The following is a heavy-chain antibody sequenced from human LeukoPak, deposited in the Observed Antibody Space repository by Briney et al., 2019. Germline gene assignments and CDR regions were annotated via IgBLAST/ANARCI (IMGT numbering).Heavy chain of an antibody. CDR3: AKENGDAENAFEL. J-gene: IGHJ3*01. Sequence: GGSLRLSCAASGFTFSSYGMHWVRQAPGKGLEWVAVIWYDGSNKYYADFVKGRFTISRDNSKNTLYLQMNSLRAEDTAVYYCAKENGDAENAFELWGQGTMVTVSS. V-gene: IGHV3-33*06. CDR1: GFTFSSYG. D-gene: IGHD4-17*01. CDR2: IWYDGSNK.